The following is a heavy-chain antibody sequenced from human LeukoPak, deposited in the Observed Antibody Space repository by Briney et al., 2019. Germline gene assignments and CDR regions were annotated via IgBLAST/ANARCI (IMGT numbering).Heavy chain of an antibody. CDR1: GGSFSGYY. CDR2: INHSGST. Sequence: SETLSLTCAVYGGSFSGYYWSWIRRPPGKGLEWIGEINHSGSTNYNPSLKSRVTISVDTSKNQFSLKLSSVTAADTAAYYCARGPVTTGLNFDYWGQGTLVTVSS. V-gene: IGHV4-34*01. D-gene: IGHD4-17*01. J-gene: IGHJ4*02. CDR3: ARGPVTTGLNFDY.